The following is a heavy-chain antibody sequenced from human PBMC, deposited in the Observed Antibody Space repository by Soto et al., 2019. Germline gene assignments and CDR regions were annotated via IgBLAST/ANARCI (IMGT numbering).Heavy chain of an antibody. J-gene: IGHJ6*02. Sequence: QMQLVQSGPEVKKPGTSVKVSCKASGFTFTSSAVQWVRQARGQRLEWIGWIVVGSGNTNYAQKFQERVTITRDMSTSTAYMELSSLRSEDTAVYYCEADGPSGSYRSGSYYYYGMDVWCQGTTVTVSS. CDR2: IVVGSGNT. V-gene: IGHV1-58*01. D-gene: IGHD1-26*01. CDR3: EADGPSGSYRSGSYYYYGMDV. CDR1: GFTFTSSA.